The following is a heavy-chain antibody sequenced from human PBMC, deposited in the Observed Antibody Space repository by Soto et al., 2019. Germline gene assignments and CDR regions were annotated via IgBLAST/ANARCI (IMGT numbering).Heavy chain of an antibody. J-gene: IGHJ6*02. CDR2: ISGSGGST. CDR1: GFPFSSYA. CDR3: AKFKQLVRPHAQPLHYYYYGMDV. V-gene: IGHV3-23*01. Sequence: PGGSLRLSCAASGFPFSSYAMSWVRQAPGKGLEWVSAISGSGGSTYYADSVKGRFTISRDNSKNTLYLQMNSLRAEDTAVYYCAKFKQLVRPHAQPLHYYYYGMDVWGQGTTVTVSS. D-gene: IGHD6-13*01.